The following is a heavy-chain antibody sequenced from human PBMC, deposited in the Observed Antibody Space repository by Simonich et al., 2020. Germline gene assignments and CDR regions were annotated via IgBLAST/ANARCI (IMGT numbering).Heavy chain of an antibody. J-gene: IGHJ4*02. V-gene: IGHV5-51*03. CDR2: INPGNSDT. CDR1: GYSFTSYW. CDR3: VRPDSGYDYFDY. Sequence: EVQLVQSGAEVKKPGESLKISCKGSGYSFTSYWIGWVRPMPGKGLGWMGIINPGNSDTRYRPSFEGQVTISADKSISTAYLRWSSLKASDTAMYYCVRPDSGYDYFDYWGQGTLVTVSS. D-gene: IGHD5-12*01.